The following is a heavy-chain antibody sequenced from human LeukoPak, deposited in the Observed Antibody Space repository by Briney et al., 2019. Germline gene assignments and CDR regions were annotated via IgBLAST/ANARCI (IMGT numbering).Heavy chain of an antibody. CDR1: GFTFDDYG. Sequence: GGSLRLSCAASGFTFDDYGMRWVRQAPGKGLEWVGHIKRIIDGGTTDYAAPVKGRFTVSRDDSINTLYLQMSSLKTEDTAVYYCTAQGGSGDLRYWGQGTLVTVSS. V-gene: IGHV3-15*01. CDR2: IKRIIDGGTT. D-gene: IGHD4-17*01. CDR3: TAQGGSGDLRY. J-gene: IGHJ4*02.